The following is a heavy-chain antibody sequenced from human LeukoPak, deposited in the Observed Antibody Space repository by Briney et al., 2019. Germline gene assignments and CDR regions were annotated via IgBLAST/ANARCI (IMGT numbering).Heavy chain of an antibody. CDR3: AGDYGGFEGVMDV. Sequence: SETLSLTCTVSGVSMSACYWMWIRQPPGKGLEWIGYIHHSGSTNYNPSLRSRVTISVDTSKNQFSLKLSAVTAADTAVYCCAGDYGGFEGVMDVWGQGITVTVSS. V-gene: IGHV4-59*08. CDR2: IHHSGST. CDR1: GVSMSACY. J-gene: IGHJ6*02. D-gene: IGHD4-23*01.